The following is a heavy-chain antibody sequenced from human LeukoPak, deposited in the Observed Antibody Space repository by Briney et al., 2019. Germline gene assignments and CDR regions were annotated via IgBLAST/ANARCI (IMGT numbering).Heavy chain of an antibody. CDR3: AREKAIYGVHDAFDI. D-gene: IGHD4-17*01. CDR1: GYTFTSYG. CDR2: ISAYNGNT. V-gene: IGHV1-18*01. J-gene: IGHJ3*02. Sequence: ASVTVSCKASGYTFTSYGISWVRQAPGQGLEWMGWISAYNGNTNYAQKLQGRVTMTTDTSTSTAYMELRSLRSDDTAVYYCAREKAIYGVHDAFDIWGQGTMVTVSS.